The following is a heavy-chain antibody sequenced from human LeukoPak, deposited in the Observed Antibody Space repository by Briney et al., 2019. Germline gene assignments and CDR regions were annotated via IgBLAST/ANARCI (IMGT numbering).Heavy chain of an antibody. CDR2: IRYDGSIK. D-gene: IGHD3-22*01. CDR1: GFTFSSYG. Sequence: GGSLRLSCAASGFTFSSYGMHWVRQAPGKGLEWVAFIRYDGSIKYYADSVKGRFTISRDNSKNTLYLQMNSLRAEDTAVYYCANLAYYDSRAAFDYWGQGTLVTVSS. V-gene: IGHV3-30*02. CDR3: ANLAYYDSRAAFDY. J-gene: IGHJ4*02.